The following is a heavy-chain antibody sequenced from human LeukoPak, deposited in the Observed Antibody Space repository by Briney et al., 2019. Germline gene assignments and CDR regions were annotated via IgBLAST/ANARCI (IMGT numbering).Heavy chain of an antibody. Sequence: GGSLRLSCAASGFTFSSYWMSWVRQAPGKGLEWVANIKQDGSEKYYVDSVKGRFTISRDNAKNSLYLQMNSLRAEDTAVYYCAKGTYYGDYALDYWGQGTLVTVSS. V-gene: IGHV3-7*01. D-gene: IGHD4-17*01. CDR2: IKQDGSEK. J-gene: IGHJ4*02. CDR1: GFTFSSYW. CDR3: AKGTYYGDYALDY.